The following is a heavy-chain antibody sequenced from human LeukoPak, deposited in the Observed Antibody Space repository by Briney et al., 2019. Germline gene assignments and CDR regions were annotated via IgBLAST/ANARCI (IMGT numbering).Heavy chain of an antibody. CDR3: VRNSKSGVSVRPPYYYYYMDV. D-gene: IGHD6-6*01. CDR1: GYTFTAYY. J-gene: IGHJ6*03. V-gene: IGHV1-2*02. Sequence: ASVKVSCKASGYTFTAYYIHWVRQAPGQGLEWMGWIDPNSGGTNSAQKFQGRVTMTRDTSISTAYMERSRLRSDDTAVYYCVRNSKSGVSVRPPYYYYYMDVWGKGTTVTVSS. CDR2: IDPNSGGT.